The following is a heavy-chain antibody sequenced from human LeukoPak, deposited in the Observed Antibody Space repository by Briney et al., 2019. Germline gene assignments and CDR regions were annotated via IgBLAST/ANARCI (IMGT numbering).Heavy chain of an antibody. V-gene: IGHV1-8*01. J-gene: IGHJ6*03. CDR3: ARAMDCSSTSCLYYYYYYMDV. CDR1: GYTFTSYD. CDR2: MNPNSGNT. Sequence: ASVKVSCKASGYTFTSYDINWVRQATGQGLEWMGWMNPNSGNTGYAQKSQGRVTMARNTSISTAYMELRSLRSEDTAVYYCARAMDCSSTSCLYYYYYYMDVWGKGTTVTVSS. D-gene: IGHD2-2*01.